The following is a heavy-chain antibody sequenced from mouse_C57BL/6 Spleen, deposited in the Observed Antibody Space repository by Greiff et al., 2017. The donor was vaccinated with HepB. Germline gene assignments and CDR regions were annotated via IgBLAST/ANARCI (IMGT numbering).Heavy chain of an antibody. J-gene: IGHJ4*01. Sequence: EVKLVESGEGLVKPGGSLKLSCAASGFTFSSYAMSWVRQTPEKRLEWVAYISSGGDYIYYADTVKGRFTISRDNARNTLYLQMSSLKSEDTAMYYCTRRSTYYGYDEDAMDYWGQGTSVTVSS. CDR3: TRRSTYYGYDEDAMDY. V-gene: IGHV5-9-1*02. D-gene: IGHD2-2*01. CDR2: ISSGGDYI. CDR1: GFTFSSYA.